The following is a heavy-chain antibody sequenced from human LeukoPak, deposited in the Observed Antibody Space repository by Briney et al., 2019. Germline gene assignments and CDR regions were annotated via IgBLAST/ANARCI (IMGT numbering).Heavy chain of an antibody. Sequence: LTGGSLRLSCAASGFTFSNYWMSWVRQAPGKGLEWVANIKQDGSEKYYVDSVKGRFTISRDNAKNSLYLQMNSLRAEDTAVYYCAREGPGYCSGGTCYSTGYFDYWGQGTVVTVSS. CDR3: AREGPGYCSGGTCYSTGYFDY. D-gene: IGHD2-15*01. CDR2: IKQDGSEK. V-gene: IGHV3-7*01. CDR1: GFTFSNYW. J-gene: IGHJ4*02.